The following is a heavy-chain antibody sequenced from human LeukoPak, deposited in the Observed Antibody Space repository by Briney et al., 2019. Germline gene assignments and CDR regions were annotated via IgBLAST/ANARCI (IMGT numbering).Heavy chain of an antibody. Sequence: GGSLRLSCAASGFTFSSYAMSWVRQAPGKGLEWVSAISDSDGGTYYADPVKGRFTISRDNSKNTLYLQMNSLRAEDTAVYYCAKDLDSSGYYGYYFDYWGQGTLVTVSS. V-gene: IGHV3-23*01. J-gene: IGHJ4*02. CDR2: ISDSDGGT. D-gene: IGHD3-22*01. CDR3: AKDLDSSGYYGYYFDY. CDR1: GFTFSSYA.